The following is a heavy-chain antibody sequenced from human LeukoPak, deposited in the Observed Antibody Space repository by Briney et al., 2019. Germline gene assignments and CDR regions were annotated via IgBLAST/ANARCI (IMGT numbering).Heavy chain of an antibody. J-gene: IGHJ3*02. D-gene: IGHD2-15*01. CDR1: GGSISSSSYY. CDR3: ARGVVDAFDI. CDR2: IYYSGST. Sequence: SETLSLTCTVSGGSISSSSYYWGWIRQPPGKGLEWIGSIYYSGSTYYNPSLKSRVTISVDTSMNQFSLKLSSVTAADTAVYYCARGVVDAFDIWGQGTMVTVSS. V-gene: IGHV4-39*07.